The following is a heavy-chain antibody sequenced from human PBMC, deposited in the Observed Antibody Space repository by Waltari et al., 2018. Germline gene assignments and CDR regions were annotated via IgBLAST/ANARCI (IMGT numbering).Heavy chain of an antibody. J-gene: IGHJ4*02. V-gene: IGHV3-66*01. CDR2: MYGAGTT. CDR1: GLTVRCNY. Sequence: EVLLVESGVCLVQPGGSLRLSCSACGLTVRCNYLSWDRQAPGNGLEWVAVMYGAGTTYSADSVKGRFTITRDNSRNTMYLQMDTLRAEDAAVYYCARSPTGTGYLYYFDYWGQGTLVTVSS. D-gene: IGHD2-8*02. CDR3: ARSPTGTGYLYYFDY.